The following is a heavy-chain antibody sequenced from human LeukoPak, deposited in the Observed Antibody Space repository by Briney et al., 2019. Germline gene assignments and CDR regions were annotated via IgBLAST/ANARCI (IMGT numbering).Heavy chain of an antibody. J-gene: IGHJ4*02. CDR1: GGTFSSYA. V-gene: IGHV1-69*06. CDR3: ARDASPYYDFWSGYWMGGFDY. Sequence: SVKVSCKASGGTFSSYAISWVRQAPGQGLEWMGRIIPIFGTANYAQKFQGRVTITADKSTSTAYMELSSLSSEDTAVYYCARDASPYYDFWSGYWMGGFDYWGQGTLVTVSS. D-gene: IGHD3-3*01. CDR2: IIPIFGTA.